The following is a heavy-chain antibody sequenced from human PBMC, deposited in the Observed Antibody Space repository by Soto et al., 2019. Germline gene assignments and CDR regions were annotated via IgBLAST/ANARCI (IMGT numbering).Heavy chain of an antibody. J-gene: IGHJ4*02. CDR3: ARGGGVTTTGDDY. Sequence: QLQLQESGSGLVKPSQTLSLTCAVSGGSINTATHSWSWIRQPPGKGLEWIGYIYHSGSTYYNPSVKSRVNISIGKSNNQFSLRLSSVTAAETAVYYCARGGGVTTTGDDYWGQGILVTVSS. D-gene: IGHD4-4*01. V-gene: IGHV4-30-2*01. CDR1: GGSINTATHS. CDR2: IYHSGST.